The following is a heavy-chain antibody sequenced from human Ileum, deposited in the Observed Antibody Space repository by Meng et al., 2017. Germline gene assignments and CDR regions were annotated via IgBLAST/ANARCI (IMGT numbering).Heavy chain of an antibody. V-gene: IGHV4-30-4*01. CDR1: GDSISSGDYY. CDR2: IFDTGPP. Sequence: QVQLQESGPGLVKPSETLSLTCTVSGDSISSGDYYWSWIRQPPGKGLEWIGYIFDTGPPSYSPPLRSRLSISMDTSKNQFSLRLTSVSAADTAVYYCAASLDGNRFDPWGQGTLVTVSS. D-gene: IGHD1-26*01. CDR3: AASLDGNRFDP. J-gene: IGHJ5*02.